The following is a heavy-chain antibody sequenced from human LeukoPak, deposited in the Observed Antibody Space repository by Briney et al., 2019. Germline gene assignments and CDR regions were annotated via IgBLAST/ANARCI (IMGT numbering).Heavy chain of an antibody. V-gene: IGHV5-51*01. CDR3: ARGRSGGSFYDY. D-gene: IGHD2-15*01. CDR2: IYLSDSDI. J-gene: IGHJ4*02. CDR1: GFISLNYW. Sequence: GESLKISCKGSGFISLNYWIAWVRQMPGKGLEWMGIIYLSDSDIRYSPSFQGQVTFSVDKSISTAYLQWSSLKASDTAMYYCARGRSGGSFYDYWGRGTLVTVSS.